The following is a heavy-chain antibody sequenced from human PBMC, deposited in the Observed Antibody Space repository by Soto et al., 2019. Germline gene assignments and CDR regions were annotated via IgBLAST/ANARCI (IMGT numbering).Heavy chain of an antibody. V-gene: IGHV3-30*03. CDR2: ISYDGKNK. CDR3: AGGYDWGDY. J-gene: IGHJ4*02. D-gene: IGHD5-12*01. CDR1: GLTFRRDG. Sequence: QVQLVESGGGVVQPGGSLRLSCTSSGLTFRRDGMLWVRQAPGEGLEWVSVISYDGKNKYYADSVKGRFTISRDNSKNMLFLQMNSLIIEDTAVYYCAGGYDWGDYWGQGTLVTVSS.